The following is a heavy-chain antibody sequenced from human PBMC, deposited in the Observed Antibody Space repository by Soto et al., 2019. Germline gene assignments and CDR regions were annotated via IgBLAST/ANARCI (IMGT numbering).Heavy chain of an antibody. D-gene: IGHD3-10*01. CDR3: VRPTSLGGNPFDY. V-gene: IGHV3-74*01. Sequence: QTVGSLRLSCVGSGFTFSNYWMHWVRQAPGKGLVWVSRITSDGTSPIYADSVKGRFTVSRDNAKNTLYLEMSSLRADDTAVYYCVRPTSLGGNPFDYWGQGALVTVSS. CDR1: GFTFSNYW. J-gene: IGHJ4*02. CDR2: ITSDGTSP.